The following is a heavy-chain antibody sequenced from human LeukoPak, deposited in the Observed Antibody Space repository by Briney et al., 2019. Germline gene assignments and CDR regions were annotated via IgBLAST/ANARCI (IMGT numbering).Heavy chain of an antibody. CDR3: ARDDGILTGYVY. V-gene: IGHV4-59*12. J-gene: IGHJ4*02. CDR1: GGSISSYY. D-gene: IGHD3-9*01. CDR2: IYYSGST. Sequence: PSETLSLTCTVSGGSISSYYWSWIRQPPGKGLEWIGYIYYSGSTYYNPSLKSRVTISVDTSKNQFSLKLSSVTAADTAVYYCARDDGILTGYVYWGQGTLVTVSS.